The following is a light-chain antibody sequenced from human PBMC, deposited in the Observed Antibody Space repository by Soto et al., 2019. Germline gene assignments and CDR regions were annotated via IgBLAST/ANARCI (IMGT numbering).Light chain of an antibody. CDR3: QQYGSSPGT. Sequence: TQSPSTLSASVGDRVTITCRASESIRTWLAWYQQKPGQAPRLLIYGASSRATGIPDRFSGSGSGTDFTLTISRLEPEDFAVYYCQQYGSSPGTFGQGTKVDIK. CDR1: ESIRTW. V-gene: IGKV3-20*01. CDR2: GAS. J-gene: IGKJ1*01.